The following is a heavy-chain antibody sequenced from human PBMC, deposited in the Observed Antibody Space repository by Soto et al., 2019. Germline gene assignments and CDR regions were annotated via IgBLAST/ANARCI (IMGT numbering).Heavy chain of an antibody. V-gene: IGHV3-73*01. CDR2: TGSKLNNYAT. D-gene: IGHD1-26*01. Sequence: GGSLRLSCAASGFMFSGSAIHWVRQASGKGLEWVGRTGSKLNNYATAYGASVKGRFTISRDASKNTAYLQMNSLKTEDTAMYYCMRRGQPSAPGVDYWGQGILVTVSS. CDR3: MRRGQPSAPGVDY. J-gene: IGHJ4*02. CDR1: GFMFSGSA.